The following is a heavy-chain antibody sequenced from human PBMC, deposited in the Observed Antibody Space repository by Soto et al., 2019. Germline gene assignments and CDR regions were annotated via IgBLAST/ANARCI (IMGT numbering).Heavy chain of an antibody. Sequence: PGGSLRLSCAAAGFTFSSYSMMWVRQAPGKGLEWISYISKSFSYIYYADSVKGRFTIARDNAKNSLYLQMNSLRAEDTAVYYCARDMGVDTAMVFYDSSGYPNYYYYGMDVWGQGTTVTVSS. CDR1: GFTFSSYS. CDR3: ARDMGVDTAMVFYDSSGYPNYYYYGMDV. D-gene: IGHD3-22*01. V-gene: IGHV3-21*05. CDR2: ISKSFSYI. J-gene: IGHJ6*02.